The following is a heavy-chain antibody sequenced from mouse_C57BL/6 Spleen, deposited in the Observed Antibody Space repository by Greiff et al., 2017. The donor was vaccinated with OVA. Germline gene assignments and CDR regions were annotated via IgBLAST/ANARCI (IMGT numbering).Heavy chain of an antibody. Sequence: QVQLQQSGPELVKPGASVKISCKASGYAFSSSWMNWVKQRPGKGLEWIGRIYPGDGDTNYNGKFKGKATLTADKSSSTAYMQLSSLTSEDSAVYFCARWGPSGLGYWGQGTTLTVSS. CDR3: ARWGPSGLGY. J-gene: IGHJ2*01. CDR2: IYPGDGDT. CDR1: GYAFSSSW. D-gene: IGHD2-13*01. V-gene: IGHV1-82*01.